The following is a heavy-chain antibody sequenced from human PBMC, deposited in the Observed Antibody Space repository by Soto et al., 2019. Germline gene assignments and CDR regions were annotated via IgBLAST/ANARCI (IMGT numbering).Heavy chain of an antibody. CDR2: ISGSGSDI. J-gene: IGHJ4*02. D-gene: IGHD1-26*01. Sequence: ESGGALVKPGGSLRLSCASSGFIFSDYAMSWIRQAPGKGLEWVSYISGSGSDIYYVDSVKGRFTISRDNAKNSLYLQMNSLRAEDTAIYYCARGSGTQNLWGQGTLVTVSS. CDR3: ARGSGTQNL. CDR1: GFIFSDYA. V-gene: IGHV3-11*01.